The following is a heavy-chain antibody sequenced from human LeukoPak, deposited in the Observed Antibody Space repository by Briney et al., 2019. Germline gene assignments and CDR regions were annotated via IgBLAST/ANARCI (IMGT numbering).Heavy chain of an antibody. V-gene: IGHV3-74*01. CDR2: IISDGSST. Sequence: GGSLRLSCAASGFTFSSYWMRWVRQAPGKGLVWVSRIISDGSSTSYVDSVKGRFTISRDNAKNSLYLQMNSLRAEDTAVYYCARDGDLAYCGGDCYPYYFDYRGQGTLVTVSS. D-gene: IGHD2-21*02. J-gene: IGHJ4*02. CDR1: GFTFSSYW. CDR3: ARDGDLAYCGGDCYPYYFDY.